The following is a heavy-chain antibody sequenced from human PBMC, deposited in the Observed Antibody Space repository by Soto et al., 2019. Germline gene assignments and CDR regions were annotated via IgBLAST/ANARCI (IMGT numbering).Heavy chain of an antibody. CDR1: GLTFGSCA. CDR2: ITDTGGDA. CDR3: ARGSTDSYPGSRIFDF. V-gene: IGHV3-23*01. Sequence: GGSLRLSCVSSGLTFGSCALTWVPQAPGEGLQWDSTITDTGGDAKYADSVRGRFVISRDNDTKTLYLQMTSLTAEDSAMYYCARGSTDSYPGSRIFDFWGRGTLVTVSS. J-gene: IGHJ4*02. D-gene: IGHD3-10*01.